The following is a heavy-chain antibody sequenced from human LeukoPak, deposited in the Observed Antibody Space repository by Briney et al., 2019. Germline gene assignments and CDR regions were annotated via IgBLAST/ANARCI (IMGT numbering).Heavy chain of an antibody. CDR1: GGSFSGYY. V-gene: IGHV4-34*01. CDR3: ARVARYYDSSGYSSLLFDY. Sequence: SETLSLTCAVYGGSFSGYYWSWIRQPPGKGLEWIGEINHSGSTNYNPSLKSRVTISVDTSKNQFSLKLSSVTAADTAVYYCARVARYYDSSGYSSLLFDYWGQGTLVTVSS. D-gene: IGHD3-22*01. J-gene: IGHJ4*02. CDR2: INHSGST.